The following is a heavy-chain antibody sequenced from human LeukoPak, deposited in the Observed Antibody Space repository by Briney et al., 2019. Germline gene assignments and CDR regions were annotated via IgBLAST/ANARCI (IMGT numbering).Heavy chain of an antibody. CDR3: AKASDSSGWAPGGAFDY. Sequence: GGSLRLSCAASGFTISSYDMSWVRQAPGKGLEWVSTISDSGGSTYYADSVKGQFTISRDNSKNTLYLQMNSLRAEDTAVYYCAKASDSSGWAPGGAFDYWGQGTLVTVSS. CDR1: GFTISSYD. CDR2: ISDSGGST. D-gene: IGHD6-19*01. V-gene: IGHV3-23*01. J-gene: IGHJ4*02.